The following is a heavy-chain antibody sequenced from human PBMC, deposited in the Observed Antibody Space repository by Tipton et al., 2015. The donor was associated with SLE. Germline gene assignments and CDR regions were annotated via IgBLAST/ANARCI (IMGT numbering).Heavy chain of an antibody. CDR1: GGSISSSSYY. V-gene: IGHV4-39*07. CDR2: IYYSGST. Sequence: TLSLTCTVSGGSISSSSYYWGWIRQPPGKGLEWIGSIYYSGSTYYNPSLKSRVTISVDTSKNQFSLKLSSVTAADTAVYYCARRNYSSSEIDYWGQGTLVTVSS. D-gene: IGHD6-6*01. CDR3: ARRNYSSSEIDY. J-gene: IGHJ4*02.